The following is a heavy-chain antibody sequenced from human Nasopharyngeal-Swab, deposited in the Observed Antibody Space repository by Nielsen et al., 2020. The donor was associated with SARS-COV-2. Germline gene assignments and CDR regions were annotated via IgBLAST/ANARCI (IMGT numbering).Heavy chain of an antibody. CDR3: ARARGYSYDDAFDI. CDR1: GFTFDDYA. J-gene: IGHJ3*02. Sequence: GGSLRLSCAATGFTFDDYAMHWVRQGPGKGLEWVSSITWNSDRVYADSVKGRFTISRDNAKNSLYLQMNNLRAEDTAVYYCARARGYSYDDAFDIWGQGTMVTVSS. V-gene: IGHV3-9*01. D-gene: IGHD5-18*01. CDR2: ITWNSDR.